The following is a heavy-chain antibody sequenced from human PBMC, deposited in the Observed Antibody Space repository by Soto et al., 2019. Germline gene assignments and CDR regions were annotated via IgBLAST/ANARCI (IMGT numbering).Heavy chain of an antibody. CDR2: IDSSSSTI. CDR3: ARSSGYIEY. J-gene: IGHJ4*02. Sequence: EVQLVESGGGLAQPGGSLRLSCAASGFTFNSYNMNWVRQAPGKGLEWVSYIDSSSSTIYYADSVRGRFTISRDNAKSSLYLQMNSLRAEDTAAYYCARSSGYIEYWGQGALVTVSS. CDR1: GFTFNSYN. D-gene: IGHD6-19*01. V-gene: IGHV3-48*01.